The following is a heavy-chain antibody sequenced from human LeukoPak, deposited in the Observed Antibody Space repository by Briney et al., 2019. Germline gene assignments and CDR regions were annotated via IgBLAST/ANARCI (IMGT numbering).Heavy chain of an antibody. CDR3: VRGIAAAGNVY. Sequence: GGSLRLSCAASGFTLSDYYMSWIRQAPGKGLEWLSYISSSSSYTNYADSVKGRFTISRDNTKNTLYLQMNSLRAEDTAVYYCVRGIAAAGNVYWGQGTLVTVSS. CDR1: GFTLSDYY. V-gene: IGHV3-11*06. D-gene: IGHD6-13*01. J-gene: IGHJ4*02. CDR2: ISSSSSYT.